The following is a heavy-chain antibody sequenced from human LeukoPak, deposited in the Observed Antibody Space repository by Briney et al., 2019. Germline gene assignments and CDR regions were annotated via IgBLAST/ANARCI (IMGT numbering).Heavy chain of an antibody. CDR3: ARQTGSYSELDY. D-gene: IGHD3-10*01. J-gene: IGHJ4*02. CDR1: GGSFTKHQ. CDR2: INDGGST. Sequence: PSETLSLTCAVYGGSFTKHQWSWIRQPLGKGLEWIGAINDGGSTNYNPSLKSRVTISVDTSKNQFSLKLSSVTAADTAVYYCARQTGSYSELDYWGQGTLVTVSS. V-gene: IGHV4-34*01.